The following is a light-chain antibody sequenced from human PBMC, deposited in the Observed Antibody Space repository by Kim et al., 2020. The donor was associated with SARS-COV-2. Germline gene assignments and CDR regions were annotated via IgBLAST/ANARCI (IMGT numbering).Light chain of an antibody. V-gene: IGKV4-1*01. CDR1: QSVLYSSNNRNY. CDR3: QQYNIAPFT. Sequence: RATINCKSSQSVLYSSNNRNYLAWYQHKPGQPPKVLIYWASTRASGVPDRFSGSGSGTDFTLTISSLEAEDVAVYYCQQYNIAPFTFGGGTKLEI. J-gene: IGKJ4*01. CDR2: WAS.